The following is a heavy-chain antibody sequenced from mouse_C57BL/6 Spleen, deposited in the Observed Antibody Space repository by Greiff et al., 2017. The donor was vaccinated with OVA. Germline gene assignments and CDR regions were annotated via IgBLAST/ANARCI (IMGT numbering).Heavy chain of an antibody. CDR1: GYTFTSYW. Sequence: QVQLQQPGAELVRPGTSVKLSCKASGYTFTSYWMHWVKQRPGQCLEWIGVIDPSDSYTNYNQKFKGKATLTVDTSSSTAYMQLSSLTSEDSAVYYCASLYSGFAYWGQGTLVTVSA. D-gene: IGHD1-1*01. CDR2: IDPSDSYT. J-gene: IGHJ3*01. V-gene: IGHV1-59*01. CDR3: ASLYSGFAY.